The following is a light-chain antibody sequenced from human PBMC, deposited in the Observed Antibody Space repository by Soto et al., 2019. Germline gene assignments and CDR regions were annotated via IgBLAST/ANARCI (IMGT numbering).Light chain of an antibody. CDR2: DVT. CDR3: SSYTSTTTLEV. J-gene: IGLJ1*01. Sequence: QSVLTQPASVSGSPGQSITISFTGTSSDVGGYNSVSWYQQHPGKSPKLMIYDVTNRPSGVSNRFSGSKSGNTASLTISGLQAEDEADYYCSSYTSTTTLEVFGTGTKVTVL. CDR1: SSDVGGYNS. V-gene: IGLV2-14*01.